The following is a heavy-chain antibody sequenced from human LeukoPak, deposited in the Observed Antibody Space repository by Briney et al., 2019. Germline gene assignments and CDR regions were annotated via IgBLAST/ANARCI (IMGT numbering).Heavy chain of an antibody. D-gene: IGHD3-22*01. CDR2: IQYSGST. J-gene: IGHJ4*02. Sequence: SETLSLTCTVSGDSVSGISFYWSWIRQPPGKGLKCIVYIQYSGSTNYNPSLKSRVTISVDTSKNQFSLKLSSVTAADTAVYYCARYYDSSGYWSTPHFDYWGQGTLVTVSS. V-gene: IGHV4-61*01. CDR1: GDSVSGISFY. CDR3: ARYYDSSGYWSTPHFDY.